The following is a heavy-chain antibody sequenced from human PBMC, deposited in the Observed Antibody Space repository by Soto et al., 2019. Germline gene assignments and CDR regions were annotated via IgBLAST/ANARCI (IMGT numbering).Heavy chain of an antibody. CDR3: ARDFCGGDCSDDYYYSDMDV. CDR2: IFYSGST. CDR1: GGSVSSGSYY. D-gene: IGHD2-21*02. J-gene: IGHJ6*02. Sequence: SETLSLTCSVSGGSVSSGSYYWSWIRQPPGKGLEWIGDIFYSGSTNYNPSLKSRVTISVDTSKNQFSLKLNSVTAADTAVYYCARDFCGGDCSDDYYYSDMDVWGPGTTVTVS. V-gene: IGHV4-61*01.